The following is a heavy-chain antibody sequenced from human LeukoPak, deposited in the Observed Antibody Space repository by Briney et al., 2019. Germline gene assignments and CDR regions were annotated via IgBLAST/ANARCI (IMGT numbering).Heavy chain of an antibody. V-gene: IGHV4-59*01. Sequence: SATLSLTCTVSGGSISSYYWSWIRQPPGKGLEWIGYMYYSGSTNYDPSLKSRVTISVDMSKNQVSLKLSSVTAADTAVYYCARGGSYLSAFDIWGQGTMVTVSS. CDR2: MYYSGST. D-gene: IGHD1-26*01. CDR3: ARGGSYLSAFDI. J-gene: IGHJ3*02. CDR1: GGSISSYY.